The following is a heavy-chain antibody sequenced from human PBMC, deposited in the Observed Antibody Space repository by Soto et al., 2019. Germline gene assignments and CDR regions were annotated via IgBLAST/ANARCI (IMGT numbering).Heavy chain of an antibody. Sequence: PETLFLTCTVSGGSVSSGSNYWSWIRQPQGKGLERIEYIYYSGSTNYKPSLKSRVTISVDTSKNQFSLKLSSVTDADTAVYYCARDRGIAARPGAQWDYYYYGMDVWGQGTTVTVSS. CDR2: IYYSGST. J-gene: IGHJ6*02. CDR3: ARDRGIAARPGAQWDYYYYGMDV. CDR1: GGSVSSGSNY. V-gene: IGHV4-61*01. D-gene: IGHD6-6*01.